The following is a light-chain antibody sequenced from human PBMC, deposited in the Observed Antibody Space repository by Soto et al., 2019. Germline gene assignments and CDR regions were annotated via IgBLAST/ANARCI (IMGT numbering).Light chain of an antibody. CDR1: SSDVGGYNY. CDR3: SSYAGSNNFVL. J-gene: IGLJ2*01. CDR2: EVS. V-gene: IGLV2-8*01. Sequence: QSALTQPPSASGSPGQSVTISCTGTSSDVGGYNYVSWYQQHPGKAPKLMIFEVSKRPSGVPDRFSGSKSGNTASLTVSGLQTDDEADYYCSSYAGSNNFVLFGGGTKLTV.